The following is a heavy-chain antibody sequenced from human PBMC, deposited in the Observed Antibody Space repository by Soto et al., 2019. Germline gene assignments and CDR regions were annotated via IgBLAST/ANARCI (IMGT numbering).Heavy chain of an antibody. D-gene: IGHD3-10*01. J-gene: IGHJ2*01. CDR3: ARDQFGWYFDP. CDR1: GFTFSSYG. CDR2: IWYDGSNK. Sequence: QVQLVESGGGVVQPGRSLRLSCAASGFTFSSYGMHWVRQAPGKGLEWVAVIWYDGSNKYYADSVKGRFTISRDNSKNTLYLQMNSLRAEETAVYYCARDQFGWYFDPWGRGTLVTVSS. V-gene: IGHV3-33*01.